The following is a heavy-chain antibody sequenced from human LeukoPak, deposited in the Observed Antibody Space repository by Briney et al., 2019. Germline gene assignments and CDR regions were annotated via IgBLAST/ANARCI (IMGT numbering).Heavy chain of an antibody. CDR3: ASLITYYDFWSGYY. D-gene: IGHD3-3*01. V-gene: IGHV3-21*01. J-gene: IGHJ4*02. CDR2: ISSSSSYI. CDR1: GFTFSSYS. Sequence: PGGSLRLSCAASGFTFSSYSMNWVRQAPGRRLEWVSSISSSSSYIYYADSVKGRLTISRDNAKNSLYLQMNSLRAEDTAVYYCASLITYYDFWSGYYWGQGTLVTVSS.